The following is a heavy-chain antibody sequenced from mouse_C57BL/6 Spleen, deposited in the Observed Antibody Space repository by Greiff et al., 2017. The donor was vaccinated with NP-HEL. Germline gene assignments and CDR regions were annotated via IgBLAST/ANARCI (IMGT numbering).Heavy chain of an antibody. J-gene: IGHJ2*01. Sequence: EVQLQESGPGLVKPSQSLSLTCSVTGYSITSGYYWNWIRQFPGNKLEWMGYISYDGSNNYNPSLKNRISITRDTSKNQFFLKLNSVTTEDTATYYCARAGPIYYYGSFDYWGQGTTLTVSS. V-gene: IGHV3-6*01. CDR1: GYSITSGYY. CDR3: ARAGPIYYYGSFDY. CDR2: ISYDGSN. D-gene: IGHD1-1*01.